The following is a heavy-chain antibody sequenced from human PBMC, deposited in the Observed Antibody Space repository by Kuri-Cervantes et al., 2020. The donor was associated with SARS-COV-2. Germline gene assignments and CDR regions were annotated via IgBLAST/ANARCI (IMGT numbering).Heavy chain of an antibody. CDR3: ARDWGYSYAEGAFDI. J-gene: IGHJ3*02. CDR1: GYTFTGYY. CDR2: INPNSGGT. Sequence: ASVKVSCKASGYTFTGYYMHWVRQAPGQGLEWMGRINPNSGGTNYAQKFQGRVTMTRDTSISTAYMELSRLRSDDTAVYYCARDWGYSYAEGAFDIWGQGTIVTVSS. D-gene: IGHD5-18*01. V-gene: IGHV1-2*06.